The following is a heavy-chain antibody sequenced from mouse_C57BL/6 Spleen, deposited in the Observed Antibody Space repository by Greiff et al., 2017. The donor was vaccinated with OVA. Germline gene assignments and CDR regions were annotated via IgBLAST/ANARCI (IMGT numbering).Heavy chain of an antibody. CDR2: IDPSDSET. CDR3: ARGIRLLGRHAMDY. CDR1: GYTFTSYW. J-gene: IGHJ4*01. V-gene: IGHV1-52*01. Sequence: VQLQQPGAELVRPGSSVKLSCKASGYTFTSYWMNWVKQRPIQGLEWIGNIDPSDSETNYNQKFKDKATLTVDKSSSTAYMQLSSLTSEDSAVYYCARGIRLLGRHAMDYWGQGTSVTVSS. D-gene: IGHD1-1*01.